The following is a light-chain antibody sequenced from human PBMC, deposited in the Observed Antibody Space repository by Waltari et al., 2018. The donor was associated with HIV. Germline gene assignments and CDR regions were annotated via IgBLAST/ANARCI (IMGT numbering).Light chain of an antibody. CDR2: GNN. Sequence: QSVLPQPPSVSGAPGLRVTISCTGSSSNIGAGSDVHWYQQPPGTAPKHLIDGNNKRPSGLPDRSPGPKSGTSASLAITGLQAEDEADYYCQSYGSSLSGSVFGGGTKLTVL. CDR3: QSYGSSLSGSV. J-gene: IGLJ2*01. CDR1: SSNIGAGSD. V-gene: IGLV1-40*01.